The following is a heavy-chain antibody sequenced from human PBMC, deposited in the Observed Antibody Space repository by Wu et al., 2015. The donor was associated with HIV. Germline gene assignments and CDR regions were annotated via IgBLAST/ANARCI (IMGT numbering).Heavy chain of an antibody. V-gene: IGHV1-2*02. J-gene: IGHJ5*02. CDR2: INPNSGDT. CDR1: GYTFIGYY. Sequence: QVQLVQSGAEVKKPGASVKVSCKASGYTFIGYYLHWVRRAPGQGLEWMGWINPNSGDTDYAQNFQGRVTMTRDTSISTAYMELSRLKSDDTAVYYCASAFTYYYDTYFDPWGQGTLVTVSS. CDR3: ASAFTYYYDTYFDP. D-gene: IGHD3-22*01.